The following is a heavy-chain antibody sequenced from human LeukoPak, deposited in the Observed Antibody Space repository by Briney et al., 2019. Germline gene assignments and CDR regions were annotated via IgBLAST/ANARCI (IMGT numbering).Heavy chain of an antibody. Sequence: SQTLSLTCTVSGGSISSGSYYWSWIRQPAGKGLEGIGRIYTSGSTNYNPSLKSRVTISVDTSKNQFSLKLSSVTAADTAVYYCARDTAAYCSGGSCYYPDYWGQGTLVTVSS. CDR1: GGSISSGSYY. V-gene: IGHV4-61*02. CDR2: IYTSGST. CDR3: ARDTAAYCSGGSCYYPDY. J-gene: IGHJ4*02. D-gene: IGHD2-15*01.